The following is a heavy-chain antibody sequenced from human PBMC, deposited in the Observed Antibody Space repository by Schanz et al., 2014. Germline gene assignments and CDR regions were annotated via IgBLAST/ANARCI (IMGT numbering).Heavy chain of an antibody. D-gene: IGHD6-6*01. CDR2: ISPNSGDT. J-gene: IGHJ2*01. V-gene: IGHV1-2*06. CDR3: ARAGQDFEYSSLSPIWYFDL. CDR1: GRTFIVYH. Sequence: QVQLLQSGAEVKKPGASVKVSCKASGRTFIVYHVLHWVRQAPGQGLEWMGRISPNSGDTHSAQKFQGRVTMTWDRSISTANMELSRLRSDDTAVYYCARAGQDFEYSSLSPIWYFDLWGRGTLVTVSS.